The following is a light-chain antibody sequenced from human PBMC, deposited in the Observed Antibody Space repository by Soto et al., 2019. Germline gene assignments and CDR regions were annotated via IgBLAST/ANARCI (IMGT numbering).Light chain of an antibody. J-gene: IGKJ1*01. V-gene: IGKV1-5*01. Sequence: DIQMTQSPSTLSASAGDRVTITCRASQSISSWLAWYQQKPGKAPKLLIYDASILETAVPSRFSANGSGTEFTLTISSLQPSDFATYYCQQYRTYSFGQGTKVDIK. CDR3: QQYRTYS. CDR1: QSISSW. CDR2: DAS.